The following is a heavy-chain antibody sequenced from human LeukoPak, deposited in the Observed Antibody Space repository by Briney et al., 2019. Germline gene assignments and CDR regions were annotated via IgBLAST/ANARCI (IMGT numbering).Heavy chain of an antibody. CDR1: GFTFSSYW. CDR2: ISVSGANT. Sequence: GGSLRLSCAASGFTFSSYWMSWVRQAPGKGLEWVSGISVSGANTYYADSVKGRFTISRDNSKNTLYLQMNSLRAEDTAVYYCARSRGGYNGLFDPWGQGTLVTVSS. D-gene: IGHD5-24*01. J-gene: IGHJ5*02. V-gene: IGHV3-23*01. CDR3: ARSRGGYNGLFDP.